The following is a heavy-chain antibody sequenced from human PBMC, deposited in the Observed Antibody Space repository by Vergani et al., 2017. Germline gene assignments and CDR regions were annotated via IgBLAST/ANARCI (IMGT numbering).Heavy chain of an antibody. CDR2: IRSDESRR. V-gene: IGHV3-30*02. J-gene: IGHJ5*02. D-gene: IGHD2-2*01. CDR3: ARLRNDMTYCRSTWCPNWFDP. Sequence: VHLLESGGGLVQSGGSLRLSCAASGFTFNSYGMHWVRQAPGKGLEWVASIRSDESRRYYGDSMEGPFTISRDNSKNTLYLQMNSLRPEDTAVYYCARLRNDMTYCRSTWCPNWFDPWGQGTLVTVSS. CDR1: GFTFNSYG.